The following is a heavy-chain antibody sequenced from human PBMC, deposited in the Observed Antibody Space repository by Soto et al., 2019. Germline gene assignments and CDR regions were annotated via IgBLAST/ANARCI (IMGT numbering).Heavy chain of an antibody. V-gene: IGHV1-18*01. CDR2: ISAHKGNT. J-gene: IGHJ4*02. CDR1: GYIFTTYG. Sequence: QVHLVQSGAEVKKPGASVKVSCKGSGYIFTTYGITWVRQAPGQGLEWMGWISAHKGNTNYAQKLQGRVTVTRDKSTGTAYMELRNLRSDDTAVYYCARGRYGDYWGQGALVTVSS. CDR3: ARGRYGDY. D-gene: IGHD1-1*01.